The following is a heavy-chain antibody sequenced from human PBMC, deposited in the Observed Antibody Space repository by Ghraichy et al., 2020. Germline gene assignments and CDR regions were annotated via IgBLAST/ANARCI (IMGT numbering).Heavy chain of an antibody. Sequence: SVKVSCKASGGTFSSYAISWVRQAPGQGLEWMGRIIPILGIANYAQKFQGRVTITADKSTSTAYMELSSLRSEDTAVYYCARVRTPDYGDYLPYNWGQGTLVTVSS. CDR1: GGTFSSYA. D-gene: IGHD4-17*01. CDR2: IIPILGIA. CDR3: ARVRTPDYGDYLPYN. V-gene: IGHV1-69*04. J-gene: IGHJ4*02.